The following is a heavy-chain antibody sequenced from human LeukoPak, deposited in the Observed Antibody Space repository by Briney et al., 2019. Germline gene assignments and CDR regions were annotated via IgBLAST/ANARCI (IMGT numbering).Heavy chain of an antibody. CDR2: ISGSGGDT. V-gene: IGHV3-23*01. D-gene: IGHD1-26*01. Sequence: GGSLRLSCAASGFTFSSYAMTWVRQAPGKGLEWVSTISGSGGDTYYADSVKGRFTISRDNSKNTLYLQMNSLRAEDTAVYYCAKKGIVGATLLHYYYYMDVWGKGTTVTVSS. J-gene: IGHJ6*03. CDR3: AKKGIVGATLLHYYYYMDV. CDR1: GFTFSSYA.